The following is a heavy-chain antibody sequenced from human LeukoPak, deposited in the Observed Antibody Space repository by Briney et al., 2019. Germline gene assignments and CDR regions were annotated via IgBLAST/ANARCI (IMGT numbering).Heavy chain of an antibody. D-gene: IGHD3-10*01. CDR1: GGTFSSYA. Sequence: SVKVSCKASGGTFSSYAISWVRQAPGQGLEWMGGIIPIFGTANYAQKFQGRVTMTRNTSISTAYMELSSLRSEDTAVYFCARAMVRGLRVVGYWGQGTLVTVSS. CDR2: IIPIFGTA. V-gene: IGHV1-69*05. CDR3: ARAMVRGLRVVGY. J-gene: IGHJ4*02.